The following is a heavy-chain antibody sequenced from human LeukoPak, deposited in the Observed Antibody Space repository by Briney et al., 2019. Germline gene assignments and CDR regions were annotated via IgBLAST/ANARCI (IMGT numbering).Heavy chain of an antibody. CDR2: IDSSGSI. J-gene: IGHJ4*02. V-gene: IGHV3-69-1*01. Sequence: LGGSLLRSCSAAGFTFSDYFLSWFLQEPGKGLEWVSHIDSSGSIYYDASAKDRGTIFRDNAKKSLYLQMNSLRAEDTAVYYCAKDRRNYYDSSGYYYFDYWGQGTLVTVSS. CDR1: GFTFSDYF. CDR3: AKDRRNYYDSSGYYYFDY. D-gene: IGHD3-22*01.